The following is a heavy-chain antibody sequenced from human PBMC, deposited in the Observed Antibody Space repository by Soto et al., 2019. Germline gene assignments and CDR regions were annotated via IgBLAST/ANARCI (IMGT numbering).Heavy chain of an antibody. Sequence: PSETLSLTCTVSGGSISSSSYYWGWIRQPPGKGLEWIGSIYYSGSTYYNPSLKSRVTISVDTSKNQFSLKLSSVTAADTAVYYCARHNQYYDILTGYSVYYYYYGMDVWGQGTTVT. D-gene: IGHD3-9*01. CDR2: IYYSGST. J-gene: IGHJ6*02. CDR1: GGSISSSSYY. CDR3: ARHNQYYDILTGYSVYYYYYGMDV. V-gene: IGHV4-39*01.